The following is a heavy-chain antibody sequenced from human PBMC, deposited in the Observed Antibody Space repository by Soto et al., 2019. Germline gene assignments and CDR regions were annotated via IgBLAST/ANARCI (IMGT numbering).Heavy chain of an antibody. Sequence: QVQLVESGGGVVQPGRSLRLSCAASGFTFSSYAMHWVRQAPGKGLEWVAVISYDGSNKYYADSVKGRFTISRDNSKNTLYLQMNSLRAEDTAVYYCARVSPTPLSFWQIVGATTMIWGPDYWGQGTLVTVSS. D-gene: IGHD1-26*01. J-gene: IGHJ4*02. V-gene: IGHV3-30-3*01. CDR3: ARVSPTPLSFWQIVGATTMIWGPDY. CDR2: ISYDGSNK. CDR1: GFTFSSYA.